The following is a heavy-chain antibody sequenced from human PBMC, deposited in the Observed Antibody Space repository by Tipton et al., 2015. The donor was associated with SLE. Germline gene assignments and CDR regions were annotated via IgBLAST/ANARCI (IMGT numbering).Heavy chain of an antibody. CDR2: INSDGSST. V-gene: IGHV3-74*01. CDR1: GFTFSSYW. J-gene: IGHJ3*02. CDR3: ARGRTGDLAFDI. Sequence: SLRLSCAASGFTFSSYWMHWVRQAPGKGLVWVSRINSDGSSTSYADSVKGRFTISRDNAKNTLYLQMDSLRAEDTAVYYCARGRTGDLAFDIWGQGTMVTVSS. D-gene: IGHD7-27*01.